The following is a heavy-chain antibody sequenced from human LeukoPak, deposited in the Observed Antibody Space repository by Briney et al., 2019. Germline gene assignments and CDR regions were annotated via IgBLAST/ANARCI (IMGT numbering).Heavy chain of an antibody. V-gene: IGHV3-30*04. CDR2: ISVDGSNK. D-gene: IGHD2-21*02. CDR1: GFTFRTYA. J-gene: IGHJ2*01. CDR3: ARGDGEDELARDCSYFDL. Sequence: PGRSLRLSCAASGFTFRTYAMHWVRQAPGKGLEWVAVISVDGSNKYYADSVKGRFTIPRDNSKNTLYMQLNSLRPEDTAVYYCARGDGEDELARDCSYFDLWGRGTLVTVSS.